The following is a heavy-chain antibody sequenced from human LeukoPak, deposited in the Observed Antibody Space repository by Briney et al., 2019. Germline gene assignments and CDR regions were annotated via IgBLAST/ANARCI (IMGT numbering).Heavy chain of an antibody. J-gene: IGHJ4*02. CDR2: ISGSGGST. Sequence: GGSLRLSCAASGFTFSSYAMSWVRQAPGKGLEWVSAISGSGGSTNYADSVKGRFTISRDNSKNTLYLQMNSLRAEDTAVYYCATDVSQAVAGYFDYWGQGTLVTVSS. D-gene: IGHD6-19*01. CDR1: GFTFSSYA. V-gene: IGHV3-23*01. CDR3: ATDVSQAVAGYFDY.